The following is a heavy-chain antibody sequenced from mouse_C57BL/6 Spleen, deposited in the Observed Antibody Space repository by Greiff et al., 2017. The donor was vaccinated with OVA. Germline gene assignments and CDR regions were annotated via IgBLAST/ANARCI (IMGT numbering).Heavy chain of an antibody. CDR1: GYTFTSYT. CDR3: ARYYGSDAMED. J-gene: IGHJ4*01. Sequence: QVQLQQSGAELVRPGASVKMSCKASGYTFTSYTMHWVKQRPGQGLEWIGYINPSSGYTKYNQKFKGKATLTADKSSSTAYMQRSSLTSEDSAVYYCARYYGSDAMEDWGQGTTVTVS. D-gene: IGHD1-1*01. V-gene: IGHV1-4*01. CDR2: INPSSGYT.